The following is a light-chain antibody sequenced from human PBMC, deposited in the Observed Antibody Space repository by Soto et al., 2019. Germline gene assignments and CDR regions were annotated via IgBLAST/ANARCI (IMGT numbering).Light chain of an antibody. J-gene: IGKJ4*01. CDR3: MQSLQTPFT. CDR1: QSLLHRNGFNY. CDR2: LGS. Sequence: DIVMTQSPLSLPVTPGEPASISCWSNQSLLHRNGFNYLDWYLQKPGQSPQLLIYLGSNRASGVPDRFSGSGSGTDFTLTISRVDAEDVGVFYCMQSLQTPFTFGGGTKVENK. V-gene: IGKV2-28*01.